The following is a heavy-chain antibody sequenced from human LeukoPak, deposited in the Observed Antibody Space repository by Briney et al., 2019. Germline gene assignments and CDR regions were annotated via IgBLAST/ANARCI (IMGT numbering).Heavy chain of an antibody. CDR1: GFTFSSYA. CDR3: AKDLGLWFGETLFDY. CDR2: ISGSGGST. V-gene: IGHV3-23*01. J-gene: IGHJ4*02. Sequence: GGSLRLSCAASGFTFSSYAMSWVRPAPAKGLEWVSAISGSGGSTYYADSVRGRFTISRDNTKNTLYLQMNSLRAEDTAVYYCAKDLGLWFGETLFDYWGQGTLVTVSS. D-gene: IGHD3-10*01.